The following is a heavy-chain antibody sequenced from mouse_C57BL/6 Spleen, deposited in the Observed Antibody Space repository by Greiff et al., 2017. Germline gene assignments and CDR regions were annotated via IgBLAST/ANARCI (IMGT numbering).Heavy chain of an antibody. Sequence: QVQLQQSGPELVKPGASVKISCKASGYSFTSYYIHWVKQRPGQGLEWIGWIYPGSGNTKYNEKFKGMATLTADTSSGTAYMQLSSLTSEDSAVYYSARSDYYGSSYSDYWGQGTTLTVAS. V-gene: IGHV1-66*01. D-gene: IGHD1-1*01. J-gene: IGHJ2*01. CDR2: IYPGSGNT. CDR1: GYSFTSYY. CDR3: ARSDYYGSSYSDY.